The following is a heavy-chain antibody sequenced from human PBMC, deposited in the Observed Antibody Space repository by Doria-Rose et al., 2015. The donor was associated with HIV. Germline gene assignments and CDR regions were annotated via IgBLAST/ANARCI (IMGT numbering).Heavy chain of an antibody. J-gene: IGHJ4*02. Sequence: QVTLKESGPVLVKPTETLTLTCTVSGVSLSSPGMGVSWIRQPPVKALEWLANIFSDDERSDKTSLKSRLTISRGTSKSQVVLTMTDMDPVDTATYYCARIKSSRWYHKYYFDFWGQGTLVIVPA. CDR3: ARIKSSRWYHKYYFDF. D-gene: IGHD6-13*01. CDR2: IFSDDER. CDR1: GVSLSSPGMG. V-gene: IGHV2-26*01.